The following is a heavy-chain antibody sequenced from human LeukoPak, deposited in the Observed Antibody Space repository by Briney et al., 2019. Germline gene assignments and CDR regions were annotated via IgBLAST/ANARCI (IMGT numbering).Heavy chain of an antibody. D-gene: IGHD1-26*01. J-gene: IGHJ4*02. V-gene: IGHV4-39*01. CDR3: ARQAVGEWELLAWSFDY. Sequence: SETLSLTCTVSGGSISSSSYYWGWIRQPPGKGLEWIGSIYYSGSTYYNPSLKSRVTISVDTSKNQFSLKLSSVTAADTAVYYCARQAVGEWELLAWSFDYWGQGTLVTVSS. CDR2: IYYSGST. CDR1: GGSISSSSYY.